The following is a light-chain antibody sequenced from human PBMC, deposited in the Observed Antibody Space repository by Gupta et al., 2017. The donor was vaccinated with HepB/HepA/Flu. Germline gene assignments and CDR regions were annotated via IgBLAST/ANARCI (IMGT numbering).Light chain of an antibody. V-gene: IGKV2-28*01. CDR1: QRLLHSNGYNY. CDR3: MQTLQTPFT. Sequence: VTTQSPLSLRVTPAEPDYIPCRSSQRLLHSNGYNYLDWYLQKAGQSPQLLISLGSNRASGVPDRFSGSGSGTDFTLKISGVEAEDVGVYYCMQTLQTPFTFGPGTKVDIK. J-gene: IGKJ3*01. CDR2: LGS.